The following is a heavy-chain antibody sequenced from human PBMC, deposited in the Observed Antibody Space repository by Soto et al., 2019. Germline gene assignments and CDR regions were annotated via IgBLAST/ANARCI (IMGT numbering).Heavy chain of an antibody. J-gene: IGHJ4*02. CDR3: ARVRTAPSSPPSDFDY. CDR1: GGSISSGGYY. Sequence: SETLSLTCTVSGGSISSGGYYWSWIRQRPGKGLEWIGYIYYSGSTYYNPSLKSRVTISVDTSKNQFSLKLSSVTAADTAVYYCARVRTAPSSPPSDFDYWGQGTLVTVS. CDR2: IYYSGST. D-gene: IGHD2-2*01. V-gene: IGHV4-31*03.